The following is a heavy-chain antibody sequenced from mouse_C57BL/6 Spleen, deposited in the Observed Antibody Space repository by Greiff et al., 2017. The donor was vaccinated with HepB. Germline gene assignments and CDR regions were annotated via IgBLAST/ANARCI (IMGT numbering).Heavy chain of an antibody. CDR3: ARSWYYDVCFDY. CDR2: INPNNGGT. D-gene: IGHD2-4*01. Sequence: EVQLQQSGPELVKPGASVKISCKASGYTFTDYYMNWVKQSHGKSLEWIGDINPNNGGTSYNQKFKGKATLTVDKSSSTADMELSSLTSEDSAVYYCARSWYYDVCFDYWGQGTTLTVSS. J-gene: IGHJ2*01. CDR1: GYTFTDYY. V-gene: IGHV1-26*01.